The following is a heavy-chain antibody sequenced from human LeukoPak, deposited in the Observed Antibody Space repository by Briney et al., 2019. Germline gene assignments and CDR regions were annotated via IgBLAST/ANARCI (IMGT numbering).Heavy chain of an antibody. J-gene: IGHJ4*02. Sequence: SETLSLTCTVSGGSISSYYWSWIRQPPWKGREWIGYIYYSGSTNYNPSLKSRVTVSVDTSKNQFSLKLSSVTAADTAVYYCARLPLPTVVTDWGQGTLVTVSS. CDR3: ARLPLPTVVTD. D-gene: IGHD4-23*01. V-gene: IGHV4-59*08. CDR1: GGSISSYY. CDR2: IYYSGST.